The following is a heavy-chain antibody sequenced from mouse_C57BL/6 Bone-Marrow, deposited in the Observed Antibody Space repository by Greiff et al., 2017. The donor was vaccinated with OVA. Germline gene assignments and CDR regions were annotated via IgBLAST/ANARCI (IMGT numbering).Heavy chain of an antibody. V-gene: IGHV1-81*01. CDR2: IYPRSGNT. J-gene: IGHJ3*01. D-gene: IGHD2-2*01. Sequence: VQGVESGAELARPGASVKLSCKASGYTFTSYGISWVKQRTGQGLEWIGEIYPRSGNTYYNEKFKGKATLTADKSSSTAYMELRSLTSEDSAVYFCARWLRRGAWFAYWGQGTLVTVSA. CDR1: GYTFTSYG. CDR3: ARWLRRGAWFAY.